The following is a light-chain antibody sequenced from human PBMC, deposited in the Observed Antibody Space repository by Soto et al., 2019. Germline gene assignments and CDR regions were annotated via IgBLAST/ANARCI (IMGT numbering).Light chain of an antibody. CDR3: QQRHMWPIT. CDR2: DAY. V-gene: IGKV3-11*01. CDR1: QSFRGL. Sequence: EIVLTQSPATLFFSVVERSTLSFRASQSFRGLLAWYQQKPGQAPRLLIYDAYNRATGIPPRFSGSGSGTDFTLTISSLEPEDSAVYYCQQRHMWPITFGQGTRLENK. J-gene: IGKJ5*01.